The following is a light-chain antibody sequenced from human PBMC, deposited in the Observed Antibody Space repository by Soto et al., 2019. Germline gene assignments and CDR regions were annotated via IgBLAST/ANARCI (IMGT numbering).Light chain of an antibody. CDR3: QQYMSYS. CDR2: DAS. V-gene: IGKV1-5*02. Sequence: DIQMTQSPSTLSASVGDRVTIICRASQTISNWLAWYQQKLGKAPKVLIFDASTLESGVPSRFSGSGSGTEFTLTISSLQPDDFATYYCQQYMSYSFGQGTKVDIK. CDR1: QTISNW. J-gene: IGKJ1*01.